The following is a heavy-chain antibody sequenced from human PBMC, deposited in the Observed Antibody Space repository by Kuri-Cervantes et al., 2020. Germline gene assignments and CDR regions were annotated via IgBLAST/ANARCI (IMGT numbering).Heavy chain of an antibody. CDR2: INPNSGGT. Sequence: ASVKVSCKASGYSFSSNDINWVRQATGQGLEWMGWINPNSGGTNYAQKFQGWVTMTRDTSISTAYMELSRLRSDDMAVYYCARDADFQWPDAFDIWGQGTMVTVSS. V-gene: IGHV1-2*04. CDR3: ARDADFQWPDAFDI. CDR1: GYSFSSND. J-gene: IGHJ3*02. D-gene: IGHD6-19*01.